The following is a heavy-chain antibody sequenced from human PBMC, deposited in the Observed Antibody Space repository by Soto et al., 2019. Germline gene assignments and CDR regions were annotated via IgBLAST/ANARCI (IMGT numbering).Heavy chain of an antibody. V-gene: IGHV3-23*01. Sequence: EVQLLESGGGLVQPGGSLRLSCAASGFTFSSYAMSWVRQAPGKGLEWVSAISGSGGSTYYADSVKGRFTISRDNSKNTLYLQMNSLRAEDTAVYYCAKVKASDGSGSYWFAYYGMDVWGQGTTVTVSS. D-gene: IGHD3-10*01. CDR3: AKVKASDGSGSYWFAYYGMDV. CDR2: ISGSGGST. J-gene: IGHJ6*02. CDR1: GFTFSSYA.